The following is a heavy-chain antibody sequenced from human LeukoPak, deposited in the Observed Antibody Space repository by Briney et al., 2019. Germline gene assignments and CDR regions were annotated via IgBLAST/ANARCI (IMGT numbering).Heavy chain of an antibody. D-gene: IGHD6-19*01. CDR2: ISYDGSNK. Sequence: GGSLRLSCAASGFTFSSYGMHWVRQAPGKGLEWVAVISYDGSNKYYADSVKGRFTISRDNSKNTLYLQMNSLGAEDTAVYYCAKNSGSGWYNHFDYWGQGTLVTVSS. J-gene: IGHJ4*02. CDR1: GFTFSSYG. V-gene: IGHV3-30*18. CDR3: AKNSGSGWYNHFDY.